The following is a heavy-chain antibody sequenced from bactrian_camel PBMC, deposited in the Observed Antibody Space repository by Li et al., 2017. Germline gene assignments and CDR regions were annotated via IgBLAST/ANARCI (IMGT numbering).Heavy chain of an antibody. Sequence: QLVESGGGSVQAGGSLRLSCAAPGNTHSMDYMTWFRQAPGKEHEGVAAIYTGGGSVYYADSVKGRFTISRDNSRNTLDLEMSNLKPEDTAMYYCAAELNRAEGGSCRFGFDFSEFGYWGQGTQVTVS. J-gene: IGHJ6*01. D-gene: IGHD7*01. V-gene: IGHV3S28*01. CDR1: GNTHSMDY. CDR3: AAELNRAEGGSCRFGFDFSEFGY. CDR2: IYTGGGSV.